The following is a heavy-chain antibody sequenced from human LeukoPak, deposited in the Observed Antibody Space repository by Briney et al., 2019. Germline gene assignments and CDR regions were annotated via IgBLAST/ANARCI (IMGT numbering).Heavy chain of an antibody. V-gene: IGHV3-30*14. CDR2: ISYDGNKR. J-gene: IGHJ4*02. CDR1: GFTFSSYA. CDR3: ARRAGSYSHSYDY. D-gene: IGHD2-15*01. Sequence: GGSLRLSCAASGFTFSSYAMHWVRQAPGKGLEWVAVISYDGNKRYDADSVKGRFTISRDNSNNTLYLQMNSLRAEDTAIYYCARRAGSYSHSYDYWGQGTLVTVSS.